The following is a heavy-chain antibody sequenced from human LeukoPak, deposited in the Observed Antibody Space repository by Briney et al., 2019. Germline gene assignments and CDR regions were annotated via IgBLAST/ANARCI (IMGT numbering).Heavy chain of an antibody. CDR1: GFIFSNYW. V-gene: IGHV3-74*01. CDR2: INSDGSIT. Sequence: GGSLRLSCAASGFIFSNYWMHWVRQAPGKGLMWVSRINSDGSITTYADFVKGRFSISRYNAKNTLDIQMNSLRAEDTAVYYCATSWSSGPSYFDYWGQGTLVTVSS. CDR3: ATSWSSGPSYFDY. D-gene: IGHD6-19*01. J-gene: IGHJ4*02.